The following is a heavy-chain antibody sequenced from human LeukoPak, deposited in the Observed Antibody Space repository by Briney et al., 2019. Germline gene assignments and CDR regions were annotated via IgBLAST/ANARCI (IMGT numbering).Heavy chain of an antibody. J-gene: IGHJ4*02. D-gene: IGHD3-3*01. V-gene: IGHV4-31*03. Sequence: PSETLSLTCTVSGXSISSGAYSWSWVRQHPGKGLEWIAYIYYSGNTYYNPSLKRRVTISVDTSKNQFSLKLSSVTAADTAVYYCARTITIFGALGYFDYWGQGTLVTVSS. CDR3: ARTITIFGALGYFDY. CDR1: GXSISSGAYS. CDR2: IYYSGNT.